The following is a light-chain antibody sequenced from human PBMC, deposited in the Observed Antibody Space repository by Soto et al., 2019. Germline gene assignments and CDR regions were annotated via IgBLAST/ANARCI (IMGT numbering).Light chain of an antibody. CDR3: QQYNNWPPWT. CDR2: GAS. J-gene: IGKJ1*01. Sequence: ETVMTQSPATLSVSPGERATLSCRASQSVFSNLAWYQQKPGQAPRLLIYGASTRATGIPARFSGSGSGTEFTLTISSLQSEDFAVYYCQQYNNWPPWTFGQGTKVEIK. CDR1: QSVFSN. V-gene: IGKV3-15*01.